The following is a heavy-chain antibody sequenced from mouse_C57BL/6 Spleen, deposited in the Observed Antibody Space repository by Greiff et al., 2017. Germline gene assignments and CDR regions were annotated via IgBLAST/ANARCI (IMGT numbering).Heavy chain of an antibody. D-gene: IGHD2-4*01. Sequence: EVMLVESGGGLVKPGGSLKLSCAASGFTFSDYGMHWVRQAPEKGLEWVAYISSGSSTIYYADTVKGRFTISRDNAKNTLFLQMTSLRSEDTAMYYCARNYDYDPFAYWGQGTLVTVSA. V-gene: IGHV5-17*01. J-gene: IGHJ3*01. CDR2: ISSGSSTI. CDR3: ARNYDYDPFAY. CDR1: GFTFSDYG.